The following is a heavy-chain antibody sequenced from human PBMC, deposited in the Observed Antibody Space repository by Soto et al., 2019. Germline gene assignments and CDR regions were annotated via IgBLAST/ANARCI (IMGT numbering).Heavy chain of an antibody. CDR1: GGSISSSSYY. V-gene: IGHV4-39*01. Sequence: QLLESGPGLVKPSETLSLTCTVSGGSISSSSYYWGWIRQPPGKGLEWIGSIYYSGRTYYNPSLKSRVTISVDTSKNQFSLTLSSVTAADTAVYYSARHLFMYVWGKGTTVTVSS. J-gene: IGHJ6*03. CDR3: ARHLFMYV. CDR2: IYYSGRT.